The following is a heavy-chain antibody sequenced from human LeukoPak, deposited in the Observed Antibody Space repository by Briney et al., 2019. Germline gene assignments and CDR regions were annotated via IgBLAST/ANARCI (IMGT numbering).Heavy chain of an antibody. CDR2: IHSRSDNT. CDR1: GFSFNSFG. D-gene: IGHD3-10*01. J-gene: IGHJ6*03. V-gene: IGHV3-23*01. Sequence: GGSLRLSCAASGFSFNSFGMSWVRQTPGKGLEWVSSIHSRSDNTHYADSLEGRFTISRDTWKNTVYLQMNRLRVEDTATYYCARQILRGSYFYYLDVWGTGTPVTVSS. CDR3: ARQILRGSYFYYLDV.